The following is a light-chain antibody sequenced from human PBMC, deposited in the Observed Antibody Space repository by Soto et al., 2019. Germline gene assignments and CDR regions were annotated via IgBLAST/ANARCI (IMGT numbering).Light chain of an antibody. V-gene: IGLV2-8*01. Sequence: QSALTQPPSASGSPGQSVTIYCTGTSSDVGGYNYVSWYQQHPGKAPKLMIYEVSKRPSGVPDRFSGSKSGNTASLTISGLQAEDEADYYCGSYTNTTYVFGTGTKVTVL. CDR2: EVS. J-gene: IGLJ1*01. CDR1: SSDVGGYNY. CDR3: GSYTNTTYV.